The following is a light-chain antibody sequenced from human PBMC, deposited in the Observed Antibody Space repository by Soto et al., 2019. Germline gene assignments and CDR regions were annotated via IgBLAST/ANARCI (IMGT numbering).Light chain of an antibody. CDR2: GAS. J-gene: IGKJ4*01. CDR1: QSVDSN. Sequence: EIVMTQSPATLSMSPGDGATLSCRASQSVDSNLAWYQQKPGQTPRLLIYGASTRPTGIPARFSGSGSGTEFTLTISSLQSEDSAVYYCQQYNDWPLTFGGGTK. V-gene: IGKV3D-15*01. CDR3: QQYNDWPLT.